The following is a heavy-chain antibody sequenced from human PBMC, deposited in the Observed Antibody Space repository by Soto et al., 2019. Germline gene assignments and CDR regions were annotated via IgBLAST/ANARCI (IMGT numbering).Heavy chain of an antibody. CDR3: TRDDLLGYCSSTSCPRYYYYGMDV. Sequence: LRLSCTASGFTFGDYAMSWFRQAPGKGLEWVGFIRSKAYGGTTEYAASVKGRFTISRDDSKSIAYLQMNSLKTEDTAVYYCTRDDLLGYCSSTSCPRYYYYGMDVWGQGTTVTVSS. V-gene: IGHV3-49*03. D-gene: IGHD2-2*01. J-gene: IGHJ6*02. CDR1: GFTFGDYA. CDR2: IRSKAYGGTT.